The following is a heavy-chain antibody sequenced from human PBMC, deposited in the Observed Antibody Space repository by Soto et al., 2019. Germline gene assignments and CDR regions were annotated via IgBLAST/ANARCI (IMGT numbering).Heavy chain of an antibody. CDR1: GGSISSRSDY. V-gene: IGHV4-39*02. CDR2: IYYSGSP. D-gene: IGHD5-18*01. Sequence: PLETLSLTCTVSGGSISSRSDYWGWIRQPPGKGLEFIGSIYYSGSPYYNPSLESRVTISVDTSKNQFSLKLSSVTAADTAVYYCATDTAMVTFDYWGQGTMVTVSS. J-gene: IGHJ4*02. CDR3: ATDTAMVTFDY.